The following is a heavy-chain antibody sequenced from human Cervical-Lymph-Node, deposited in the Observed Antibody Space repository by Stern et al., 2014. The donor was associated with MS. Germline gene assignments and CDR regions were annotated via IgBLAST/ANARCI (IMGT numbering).Heavy chain of an antibody. CDR1: GYTFNTYA. D-gene: IGHD2/OR15-2a*01. V-gene: IGHV1-3*01. CDR2: INAGNGNT. J-gene: IGHJ6*02. Sequence: QVQLVQSGAEVKKLGASVNVSCKASGYTFNTYAIHWVCQAPGQGLEWMGYINAGNGNTKYSQKFQGRVTITRDTSASTGYIELSSLRSEDSAVYYCATPFSHSFRYGMHVWGQGTTVTV. CDR3: ATPFSHSFRYGMHV.